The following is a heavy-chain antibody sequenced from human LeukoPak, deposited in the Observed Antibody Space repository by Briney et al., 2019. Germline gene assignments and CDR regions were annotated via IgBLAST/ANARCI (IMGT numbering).Heavy chain of an antibody. Sequence: GGSLRLSCEASGFTFSNYWMNWVRQAPGKGPEWVANIKQDGSEKHYVDSVKGRFTISRDNAKNSLYLQMNSLRAEDTAVYYCAAESSSSWEGHWGRGTLVTVSS. CDR1: GFTFSNYW. V-gene: IGHV3-7*01. CDR2: IKQDGSEK. CDR3: AAESSSSWEGH. J-gene: IGHJ4*02. D-gene: IGHD6-6*01.